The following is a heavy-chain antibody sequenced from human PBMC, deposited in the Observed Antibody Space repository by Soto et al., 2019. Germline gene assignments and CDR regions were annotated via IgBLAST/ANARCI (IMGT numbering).Heavy chain of an antibody. Sequence: DLEQSGAEVKKPGASVTISCKASGSAITRYYIHWVRQAAGRGLEWMGIINPGGGSASYAQKFQDRVTIDKDTSTGTVYMDLRSLRTEDTAVYYCARDTSGWSLNGLDVWGQGTTVNVSS. CDR1: GSAITRYY. CDR2: INPGGGSA. D-gene: IGHD6-19*01. J-gene: IGHJ6*02. CDR3: ARDTSGWSLNGLDV. V-gene: IGHV1-46*01.